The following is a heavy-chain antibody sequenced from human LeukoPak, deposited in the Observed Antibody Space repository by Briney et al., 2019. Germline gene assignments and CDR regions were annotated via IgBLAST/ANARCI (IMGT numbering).Heavy chain of an antibody. Sequence: SETLSLSCAVSGGSISSTSYYWAWIRQPPGKGLEWIGTIYYSGSTYHNPSLKSRVTLSVDTSRNQFSLRLSSVDAADTAVYYCAKAGVRYFDTSGLYAFDFWGQGTTVTVSS. CDR3: AKAGVRYFDTSGLYAFDF. V-gene: IGHV4-39*01. CDR1: GGSISSTSYY. D-gene: IGHD3-22*01. J-gene: IGHJ3*01. CDR2: IYYSGST.